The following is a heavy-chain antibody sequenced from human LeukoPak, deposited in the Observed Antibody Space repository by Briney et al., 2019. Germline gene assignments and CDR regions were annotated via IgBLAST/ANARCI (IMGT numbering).Heavy chain of an antibody. CDR2: ISYDGSNR. D-gene: IGHD3-22*01. J-gene: IGHJ4*02. CDR3: ARPYYYDTSGYYLDF. CDR1: GFAFISYS. Sequence: GGSLRLSCAASGFAFISYSMHWVRQAPGKGLEWLAVISYDGSNRYYADSVKGRLTISRDNSKNMLYLQMNSLRAEDTAVYYCARPYYYDTSGYYLDFWGQGTLVTVSS. V-gene: IGHV3-30*04.